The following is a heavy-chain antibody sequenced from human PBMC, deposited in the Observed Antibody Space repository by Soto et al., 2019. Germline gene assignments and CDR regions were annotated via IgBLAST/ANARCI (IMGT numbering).Heavy chain of an antibody. J-gene: IGHJ6*02. Sequence: ASVKVSCKASGYTFTGYYMHWVRQAPGQGLEWMGWINPNSGGTNYAQKFQGWVTMTRDTSISTAYMELSRLRSEDTAVYYCARARTTGTPLFFYYYYGMDVWGQGTTVTVSS. CDR1: GYTFTGYY. V-gene: IGHV1-2*04. CDR2: INPNSGGT. CDR3: ARARTTGTPLFFYYYYGMDV. D-gene: IGHD1-1*01.